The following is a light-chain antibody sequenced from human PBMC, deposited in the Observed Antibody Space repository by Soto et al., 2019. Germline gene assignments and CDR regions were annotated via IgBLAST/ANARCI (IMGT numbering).Light chain of an antibody. V-gene: IGKV1-39*01. CDR1: QSISNY. Sequence: DIQMTQSPSSLSASVGDRVTITCRASQSISNYLNWYQHKPGKAPKLLIYAASILQSGVPSGFSGSGSGTAFALNISSLQPEDFASYCCQQSFTTPLTFGGGTKIEIK. J-gene: IGKJ4*01. CDR2: AAS. CDR3: QQSFTTPLT.